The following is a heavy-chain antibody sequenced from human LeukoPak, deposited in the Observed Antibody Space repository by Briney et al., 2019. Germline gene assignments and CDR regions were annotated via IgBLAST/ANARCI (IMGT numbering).Heavy chain of an antibody. CDR1: GFTFSAYS. D-gene: IGHD2-15*01. V-gene: IGHV3-21*01. CDR3: AKCSGGNCYHSDDH. Sequence: GGSLRLSCAASGFTFSAYSMNWVRQAPGKGLEGVSSISSGSRYIYYADSVKGRFTISRDNAKDSLYLRMNSLRAEDTAVYYCAKCSGGNCYHSDDHWGQGTLVTVSP. CDR2: ISSGSRYI. J-gene: IGHJ5*02.